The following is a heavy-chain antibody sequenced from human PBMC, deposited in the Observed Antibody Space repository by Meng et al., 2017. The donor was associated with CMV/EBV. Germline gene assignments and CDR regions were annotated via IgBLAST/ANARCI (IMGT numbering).Heavy chain of an antibody. Sequence: ASGFTLRSYAMHWVRQAPGKGLEWVAVISYDGSNKYYADSVKGRFTISRDNSKNTLYLQMNSLRAEDTAVYYCARDWSYGSGSYLVYWGQGTLVTVSS. CDR3: ARDWSYGSGSYLVY. CDR1: GFTLRSYA. V-gene: IGHV3-30*04. J-gene: IGHJ4*02. D-gene: IGHD3-10*01. CDR2: ISYDGSNK.